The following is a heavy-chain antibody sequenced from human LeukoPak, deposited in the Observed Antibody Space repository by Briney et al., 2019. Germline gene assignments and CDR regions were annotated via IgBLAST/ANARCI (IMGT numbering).Heavy chain of an antibody. J-gene: IGHJ5*02. D-gene: IGHD3-3*01. V-gene: IGHV3-23*01. Sequence: PGGSLRLSCVASGFTFSSYAMSWVRQAPGKGLEWVSSISGSGSSSYYADSVKGRFTISRDNSKNTLYLQMNSLRAEDTAVYYCAKRLRITIFGDNDPWGQGTLVTVSS. CDR1: GFTFSSYA. CDR3: AKRLRITIFGDNDP. CDR2: ISGSGSSS.